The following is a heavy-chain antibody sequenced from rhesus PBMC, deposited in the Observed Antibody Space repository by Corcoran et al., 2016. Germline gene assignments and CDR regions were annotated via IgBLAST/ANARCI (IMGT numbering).Heavy chain of an antibody. CDR3: ARGIWYSSWHHFDY. V-gene: IGHV2-152*01. J-gene: IGHJ4*01. D-gene: IGHD6-13*01. Sequence: QVTLKESGPALVTPTQTLTLTCTFSGFSLTPSGMGVGWIRQPPGKALEWLALIYWDDDKRYSTSLKSRRTISKDTSKNQVVLTMTNMDPMDTATYYCARGIWYSSWHHFDYWGQGVLVTVAS. CDR1: GFSLTPSGMG. CDR2: IYWDDDK.